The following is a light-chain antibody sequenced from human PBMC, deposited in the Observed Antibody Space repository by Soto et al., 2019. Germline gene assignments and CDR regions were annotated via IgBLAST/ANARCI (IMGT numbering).Light chain of an antibody. Sequence: EIVMTQSPATLSLSPGERATLSFMASQSVSSNLAWYQQKPGQAPRLLIYGASTRATGIPARFSGSGSGTEFTLTISSLQSEDFAVYYCQQYNNWPPATFGQGTKVDIK. CDR2: GAS. J-gene: IGKJ1*01. CDR3: QQYNNWPPAT. V-gene: IGKV3-15*01. CDR1: QSVSSN.